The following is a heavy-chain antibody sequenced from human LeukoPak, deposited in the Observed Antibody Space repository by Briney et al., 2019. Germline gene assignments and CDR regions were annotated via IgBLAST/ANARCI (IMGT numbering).Heavy chain of an antibody. Sequence: SETLSLNCTVSGYSISSGYYWGWIRQPPGKGLEWIGSIYHSGSTYYNPSLKSRVTISVDTSKNQFSLKLSSVTAADTAVYYCARDRRSSSPYYYYYMDVWGKGTTVTVSS. J-gene: IGHJ6*03. CDR3: ARDRRSSSPYYYYYMDV. D-gene: IGHD6-6*01. CDR1: GYSISSGYY. CDR2: IYHSGST. V-gene: IGHV4-38-2*02.